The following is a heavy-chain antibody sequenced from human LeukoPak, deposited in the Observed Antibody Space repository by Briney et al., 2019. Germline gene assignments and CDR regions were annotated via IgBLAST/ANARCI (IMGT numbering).Heavy chain of an antibody. CDR3: ARDIPRYSGSYYEY. D-gene: IGHD1-26*01. V-gene: IGHV4-61*02. CDR2: IYTSGST. J-gene: IGHJ4*02. CDR1: GGSISSGSYY. Sequence: SETLSLTCNVSGGSISSGSYYWSWIRQPAGKGLEWIGRIYTSGSTNYNPSLKSRVTISVDTSKNQFSLKLSSVTAADTAVYYCARDIPRYSGSYYEYWGQGTLVTVSS.